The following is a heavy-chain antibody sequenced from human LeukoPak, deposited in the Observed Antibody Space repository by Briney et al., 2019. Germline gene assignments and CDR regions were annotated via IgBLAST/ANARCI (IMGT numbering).Heavy chain of an antibody. CDR3: ARDQYPYYYDSSGYYAFDI. D-gene: IGHD3-22*01. CDR2: ISAYNGNT. CDR1: GYTFTGYY. Sequence: ASVKVSCKASGYTFTGYYMHWVRQAPGQGLEWMGWISAYNGNTNYAQKLQGRVTMTTDTSTSTAYMELRSLRSDDTAVYYCARDQYPYYYDSSGYYAFDIWGQGTMVTVSS. V-gene: IGHV1-18*04. J-gene: IGHJ3*02.